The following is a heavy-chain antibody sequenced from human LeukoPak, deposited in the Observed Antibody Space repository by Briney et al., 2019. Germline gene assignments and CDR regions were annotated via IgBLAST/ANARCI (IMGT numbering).Heavy chain of an antibody. CDR1: GFRFSSYS. CDR2: ISNTTTTI. CDR3: ARDLIAVAGYYFDY. Sequence: QTGGSLRLSCAASGFRFSSYSMNWVRQAPGKGLEWISYISNTTTTIHYADSMKGRFTISRDNAKISLYLQMNSLRAEDTAVYYCARDLIAVAGYYFDYWGQGTLVTVSS. D-gene: IGHD6-19*01. V-gene: IGHV3-48*04. J-gene: IGHJ4*02.